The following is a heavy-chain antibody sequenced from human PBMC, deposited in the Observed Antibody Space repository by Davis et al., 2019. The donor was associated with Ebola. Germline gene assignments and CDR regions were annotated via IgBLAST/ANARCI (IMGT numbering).Heavy chain of an antibody. J-gene: IGHJ6*02. CDR2: INHSGST. Sequence: SETLSLTCAVYGGSFSGYYWSWIRQPPGKGLEWIGEINHSGSTNYNPSLKSRVTISVDTSKNQFSLKLSSVTAADTAVYYCARESFYYDSGSYWGGTGYYGMDVWGQGTTVTVSS. CDR3: ARESFYYDSGSYWGGTGYYGMDV. CDR1: GGSFSGYY. V-gene: IGHV4-34*01. D-gene: IGHD3-10*01.